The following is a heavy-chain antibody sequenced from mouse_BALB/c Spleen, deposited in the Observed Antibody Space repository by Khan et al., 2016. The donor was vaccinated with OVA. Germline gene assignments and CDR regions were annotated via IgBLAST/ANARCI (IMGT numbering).Heavy chain of an antibody. CDR3: GRDGAYHRNDGWVAY. J-gene: IGHJ3*01. D-gene: IGHD2-14*01. CDR1: GYTFTSYT. Sequence: VQLQQSGAELARPGASVKMSCKASGYTFTSYTIHWIKKRPGQGLEWIGYINPSNGYTNYNQQFKDKATLTTDKSSTTAYLQLSSLTSDDSAVYNCGRDGAYHRNDGWVAYWGQGTLVTVSA. V-gene: IGHV1-4*01. CDR2: INPSNGYT.